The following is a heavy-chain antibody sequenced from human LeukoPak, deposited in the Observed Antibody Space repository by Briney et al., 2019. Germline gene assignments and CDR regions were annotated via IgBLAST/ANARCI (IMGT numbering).Heavy chain of an antibody. CDR2: INPSGGST. Sequence: ASVKVSCKASGYTFTSYYMHWVRQAPGQGLEWMGMINPSGGSTSYAQKFQGRVTMTRDTSTSTVYMELSSLRSEDTAVYYCARDQCSGGSCYWFDPWGQGTLVTVSS. V-gene: IGHV1-46*01. CDR3: ARDQCSGGSCYWFDP. CDR1: GYTFTSYY. D-gene: IGHD2-15*01. J-gene: IGHJ5*02.